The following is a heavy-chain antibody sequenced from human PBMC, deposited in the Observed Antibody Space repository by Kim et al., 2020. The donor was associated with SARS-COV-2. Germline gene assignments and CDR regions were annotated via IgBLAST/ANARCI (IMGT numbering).Heavy chain of an antibody. CDR3: VKGAGIAGTATYYNH. V-gene: IGHV3-43D*03. Sequence: GGSLRLSCGASGFSFEDYAMHWVRQPPGKGLEWLSLITWDGGITYYADSVKGRFTISRDNTKNSLFLQMNSLRPEDTGLYYCVKGAGIAGTATYYNHWG. CDR2: ITWDGGIT. D-gene: IGHD6-13*01. J-gene: IGHJ1*01. CDR1: GFSFEDYA.